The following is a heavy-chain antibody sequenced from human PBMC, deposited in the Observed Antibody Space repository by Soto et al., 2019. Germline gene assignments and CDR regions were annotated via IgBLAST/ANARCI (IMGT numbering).Heavy chain of an antibody. V-gene: IGHV4-59*08. CDR3: ARLGAYYQALDS. J-gene: IGHJ4*02. D-gene: IGHD3-22*01. CDR1: DGSITPNY. Sequence: QIQLQDSGPGLVKPSETLSLSCTVSDGSITPNYYTWVRQPPGKGLKWIGYVYYAGTTTYHPSLLSRVPRSIDTSKYEVSLKLTSVPTADTAVYYCARLGAYYQALDSWGQGTMVTVSS. CDR2: VYYAGTT.